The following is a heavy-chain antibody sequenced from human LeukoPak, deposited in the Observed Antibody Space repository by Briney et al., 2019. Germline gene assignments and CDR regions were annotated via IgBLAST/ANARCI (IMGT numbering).Heavy chain of an antibody. D-gene: IGHD4/OR15-4a*01. V-gene: IGHV3-48*03. J-gene: IGHJ6*02. CDR1: GFTFSSYE. CDR3: ATVGAGNYYAMDV. Sequence: GGSLRLSRAASGFTFSSYEMNWVRQAPGKGLEWVSYISSSGSNIFYADSVKGRFTMSRDNAKNSLYLQLNSLRAEDTAVYYCATVGAGNYYAMDVWGQGTTVTVSS. CDR2: ISSSGSNI.